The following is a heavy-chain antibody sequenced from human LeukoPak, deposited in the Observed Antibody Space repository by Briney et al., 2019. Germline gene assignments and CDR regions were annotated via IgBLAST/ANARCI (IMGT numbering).Heavy chain of an antibody. D-gene: IGHD3-10*01. J-gene: IGHJ4*02. CDR1: GFTFSSYG. V-gene: IGHV3-30*03. Sequence: GRSLRLSCAASGFTFSSYGMHWVRQAPGKGLEWVAVISYDGSNKYYADSVKGRFTISRDNSKNTLYLQMNSLRAEDTAVYYCARDQYYYGSGSYYHLDYWGQGTLVSVSS. CDR3: ARDQYYYGSGSYYHLDY. CDR2: ISYDGSNK.